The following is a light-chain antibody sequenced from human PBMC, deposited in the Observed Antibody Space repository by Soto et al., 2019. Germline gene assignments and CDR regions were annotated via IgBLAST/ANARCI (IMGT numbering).Light chain of an antibody. CDR1: QGISSY. CDR3: QQLNSYLPLT. V-gene: IGKV1-9*01. CDR2: AAS. Sequence: DIQLTQSPSFLSASVGDRVTITCRASQGISSYLAWYQQKPGKAPKLLISAASTLQSGVPSRFSGSGSGTAFSLTISSLQPEDFATYYCQQLNSYLPLTFGGGTKVEIK. J-gene: IGKJ4*01.